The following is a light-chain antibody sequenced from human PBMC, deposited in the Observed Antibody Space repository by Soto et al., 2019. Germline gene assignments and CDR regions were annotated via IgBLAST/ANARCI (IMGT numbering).Light chain of an antibody. CDR2: GAS. J-gene: IGKJ5*01. V-gene: IGKV3-20*01. CDR1: QRVSSSY. Sequence: EIVLTQSPGTLSLSPGERATLSCRASQRVSSSYLAWYQQKPGLAPSLLIYGASSRATGVPDRFSGSGSGTDFTLTISRLEPEDFAVYYCQQYGSSPLVTFGQGTRLEIK. CDR3: QQYGSSPLVT.